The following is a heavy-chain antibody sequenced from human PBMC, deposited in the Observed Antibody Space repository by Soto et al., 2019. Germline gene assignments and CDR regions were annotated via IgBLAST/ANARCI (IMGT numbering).Heavy chain of an antibody. D-gene: IGHD3-9*01. Sequence: GASVKVSCKTSGATFSSYAITWVRQAPGQGLEWMGGIVPTVDTSTYAQKFQGRVTMTRDTSTSTVYMELSSLRSEDTAVYYCARERTTISMDVSGQGTTVTVSS. CDR3: ARERTTISMDV. CDR1: GATFSSYA. CDR2: IVPTVDTS. V-gene: IGHV1-69*05. J-gene: IGHJ6*02.